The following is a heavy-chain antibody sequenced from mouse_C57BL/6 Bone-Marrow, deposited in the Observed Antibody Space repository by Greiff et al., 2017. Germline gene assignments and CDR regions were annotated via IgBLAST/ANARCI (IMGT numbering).Heavy chain of an antibody. CDR2: INPSSGYT. Sequence: VQLQQSGAELARPGASVKMSCKASGYTFTSYTMHWVKQRPGQGLEWIGYINPSSGYTKYNQKFKDKATSTADKSSSTAYMQLSSLTSEDSAVYYCARLPFYPYAMDYWGQGTSVTVSS. CDR1: GYTFTSYT. CDR3: ARLPFYPYAMDY. V-gene: IGHV1-4*01. J-gene: IGHJ4*01. D-gene: IGHD2-1*01.